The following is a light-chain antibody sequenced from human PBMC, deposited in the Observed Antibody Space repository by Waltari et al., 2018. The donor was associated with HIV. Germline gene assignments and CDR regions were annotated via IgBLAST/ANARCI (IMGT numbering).Light chain of an antibody. CDR3: MQGLQTPWT. CDR1: QSLLYSNGDNY. J-gene: IGKJ1*01. CDR2: LGS. Sequence: DIVMTQSPLSLSVTPGEPAAISCRSSQSLLYSNGDNYLDWYVQKPGQSPQVLIYLGSNRASGVPDRFSGGGSGTDFTLKISRVEDEDFGVYYCMQGLQTPWTFGQGTKVEI. V-gene: IGKV2-28*01.